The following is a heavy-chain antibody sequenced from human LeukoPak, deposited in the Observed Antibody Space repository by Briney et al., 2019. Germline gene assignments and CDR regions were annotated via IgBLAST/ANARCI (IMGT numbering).Heavy chain of an antibody. CDR3: ATGLGIGYDNYFDY. V-gene: IGHV1-24*01. J-gene: IGHJ4*02. Sequence: ASVKVSCKFSGYTLTELSMHWVRQAPGKGLEWMGGFDPEDGETIYAQKFQGRVTMTEDTSTDTAYMELSSLRSEDTAVYYCATGLGIGYDNYFDYWGQGTLVTVSS. CDR2: FDPEDGET. D-gene: IGHD5-12*01. CDR1: GYTLTELS.